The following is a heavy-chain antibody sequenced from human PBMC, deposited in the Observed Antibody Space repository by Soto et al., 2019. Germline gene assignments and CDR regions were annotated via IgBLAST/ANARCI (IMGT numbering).Heavy chain of an antibody. Sequence: QVQLVQSGAEVKKPGSSVKVSCKASGGTFSSYTISWVRQAPGQGLEWMGRIIPIPGIANYTQKFQGRVTITADKSTSTAYMSVSSLSSEATAVYYWARARNYVLAAYYYYYMDVWGKGTTVTVSS. D-gene: IGHD1-7*01. CDR1: GGTFSSYT. V-gene: IGHV1-69*02. J-gene: IGHJ6*03. CDR3: ARARNYVLAAYYYYYMDV. CDR2: IIPIPGIA.